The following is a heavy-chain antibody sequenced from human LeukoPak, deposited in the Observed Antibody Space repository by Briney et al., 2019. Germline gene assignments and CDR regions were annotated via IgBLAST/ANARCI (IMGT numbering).Heavy chain of an antibody. Sequence: GGSLRLSCAASGFTFTSYAMSWVRQAPGKGLEWVSAISGSGGSTFYADSVKGRFTISRDNSKNTLYLQMNSLRAEDTAVYYCAKGSTTVVYYFDFWGQGTLVTVSS. CDR1: GFTFTSYA. D-gene: IGHD4-23*01. CDR3: AKGSTTVVYYFDF. J-gene: IGHJ4*02. CDR2: ISGSGGST. V-gene: IGHV3-23*01.